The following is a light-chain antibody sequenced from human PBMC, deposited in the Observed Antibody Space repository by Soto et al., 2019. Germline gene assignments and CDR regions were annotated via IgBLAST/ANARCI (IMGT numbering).Light chain of an antibody. CDR1: QSVSSY. Sequence: EIVLTQSPGTLSLSPGERATLSCRASQSVSSYLAWYQQKPGQAPRLLIYDASNRATGIPARFSGSGSGTDFTLTISSLEPEDFAVYYCQQRSNWPPGITFG. CDR2: DAS. CDR3: QQRSNWPPGIT. J-gene: IGKJ3*01. V-gene: IGKV3-11*01.